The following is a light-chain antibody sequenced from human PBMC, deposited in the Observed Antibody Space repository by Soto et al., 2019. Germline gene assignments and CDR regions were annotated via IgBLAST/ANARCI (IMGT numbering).Light chain of an antibody. Sequence: EIVLTQSPATLSLSPGERATLSCRASQTVSSYLLWYQQKPGQAPRLLIYDASNRATGIPARFSGSGSETDLTLTISSLEPEDFAVYYCQHRMNWPITFGQGTRLE. CDR1: QTVSSY. V-gene: IGKV3-11*01. CDR3: QHRMNWPIT. J-gene: IGKJ5*01. CDR2: DAS.